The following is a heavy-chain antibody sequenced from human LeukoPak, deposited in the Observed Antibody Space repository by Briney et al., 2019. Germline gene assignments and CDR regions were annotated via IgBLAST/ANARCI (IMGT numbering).Heavy chain of an antibody. D-gene: IGHD3-3*01. Sequence: SETLSLTCTVSGGSISSSSYYWGWIRQPPGKGLEWIGSIYYSGSTYYNPSLKSRVTISVDTSKNQFSLKLSSVTAAGTAVYYCARPGGNYDFWSGYYSPYYYGMDVWGQGTTVTVSS. CDR3: ARPGGNYDFWSGYYSPYYYGMDV. CDR2: IYYSGST. J-gene: IGHJ6*02. CDR1: GGSISSSSYY. V-gene: IGHV4-39*01.